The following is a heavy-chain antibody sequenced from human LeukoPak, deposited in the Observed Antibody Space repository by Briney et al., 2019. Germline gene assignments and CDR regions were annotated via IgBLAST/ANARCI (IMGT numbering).Heavy chain of an antibody. J-gene: IGHJ5*02. D-gene: IGHD2-8*01. CDR1: GGSFSGYY. V-gene: IGHV4-34*01. CDR2: INHSGST. CDR3: ARVYLDP. Sequence: SETLSFTCAVYGGSFSGYYWSWIRQPPGKGLEWIGEINHSGSTNYNPSLKSRVTISVDTSKNQFSLKLSSVTAADTAVYYCARVYLDPWGQGTLVTVSS.